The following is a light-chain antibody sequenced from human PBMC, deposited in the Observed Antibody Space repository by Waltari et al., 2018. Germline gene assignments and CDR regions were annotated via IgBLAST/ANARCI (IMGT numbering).Light chain of an antibody. CDR3: QQYNKWPIFT. CDR1: QTINSN. J-gene: IGKJ3*01. Sequence: EIVMTQSPATLSVSPGERATLSCRASQTINSNLAWYQQKPGQAPRLLIYGASTRATGIPARFSGSVSGTEFTLTISSLQSEDFAIYYCQQYNKWPIFTFGPGTKVDIK. CDR2: GAS. V-gene: IGKV3D-15*01.